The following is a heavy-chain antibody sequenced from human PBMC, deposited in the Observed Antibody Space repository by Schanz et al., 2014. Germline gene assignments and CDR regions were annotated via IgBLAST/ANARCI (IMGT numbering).Heavy chain of an antibody. V-gene: IGHV1-69*02. D-gene: IGHD3-22*01. CDR3: ARSNYYDNSDYYNSFDY. Sequence: QVQLVQSGAEVKKPGSSVKVSCKASRSTFSSYTISWVRQARGQGLEWVGRIIPSLGLAKYEQKFQDKVTNTADKSTSTAYMDLSSLRPEDTAVYYCARSNYYDNSDYYNSFDYWGQGTLVTVSS. CDR1: RSTFSSYT. J-gene: IGHJ4*02. CDR2: IIPSLGLA.